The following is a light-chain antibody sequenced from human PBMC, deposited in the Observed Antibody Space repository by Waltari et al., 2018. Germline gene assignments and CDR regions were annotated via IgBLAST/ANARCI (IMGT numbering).Light chain of an antibody. Sequence: CRASHSISKLLAWYQQKPGKAPKLLVYEASTLQSGVPSRFSGTGSGTDFTLTISSLQPDDFATYYCQQYNSYSLLTFGGGTKVEIK. CDR3: QQYNSYSLLT. CDR2: EAS. V-gene: IGKV1-5*03. CDR1: HSISKL. J-gene: IGKJ4*01.